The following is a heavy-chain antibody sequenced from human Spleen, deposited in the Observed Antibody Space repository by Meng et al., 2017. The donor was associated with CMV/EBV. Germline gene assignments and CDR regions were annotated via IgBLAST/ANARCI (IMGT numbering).Heavy chain of an antibody. Sequence: SETLSLTCSVSGGSIKSHNFHWGWIRQPPGKGLEWIGSIYDSGSAYYNPSLKSRVIMSVDTSKNRFSLKLSSVTAADTAVYYCARDGDCSGGACYDRWGQGTLVTVSS. J-gene: IGHJ4*02. CDR3: ARDGDCSGGACYDR. V-gene: IGHV4-39*07. CDR1: GGSIKSHNFH. D-gene: IGHD2-15*01. CDR2: IYDSGSA.